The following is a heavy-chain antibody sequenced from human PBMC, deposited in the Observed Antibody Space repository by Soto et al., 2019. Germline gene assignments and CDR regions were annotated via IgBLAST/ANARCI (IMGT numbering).Heavy chain of an antibody. V-gene: IGHV3-23*01. CDR3: AKDPCSSTSCYLTYFDY. CDR1: GFTFSSYA. D-gene: IGHD2-2*01. CDR2: ISGSGGST. Sequence: GGSLRLSCAASGFTFSSYAMSWVRQAPGKGLEWVSAISGSGGSTYYADSVKGRFTISRDNSKNTLYLQMNSLRAEDTAVYYCAKDPCSSTSCYLTYFDYWGQGTLVTVSS. J-gene: IGHJ4*02.